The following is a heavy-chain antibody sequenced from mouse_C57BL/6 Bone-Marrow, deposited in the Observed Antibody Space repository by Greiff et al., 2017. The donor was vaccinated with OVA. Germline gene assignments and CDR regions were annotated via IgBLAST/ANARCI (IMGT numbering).Heavy chain of an antibody. J-gene: IGHJ4*01. CDR2: ISRGSSTT. D-gene: IGHD6-1*01. CDR1: GFTFSDYG. V-gene: IGHV5-17*01. CDR3: ARGRSLYAMDY. Sequence: EVQLVESGAGLVKPGASLKLSCAASGFTFSDYGMHWVRQTPEQGLEWVAYISRGSSTTYYADTVKGRFTIPRDNAKNTLFLQMTRLGSDDTAMYYCARGRSLYAMDYWGQGTSVTVSS.